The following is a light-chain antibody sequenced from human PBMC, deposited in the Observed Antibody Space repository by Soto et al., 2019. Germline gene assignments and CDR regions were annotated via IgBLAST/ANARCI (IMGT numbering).Light chain of an antibody. Sequence: ESVLTQPPGTLSLSPGERATLSCRAGQSITTNYLAWYQQRFGQAPRLLIYGASSRATGIPDRFSASGSGTDFTLTISRLEPEDFAVYYCQQYGSSITFGQGTRLEIK. J-gene: IGKJ5*01. V-gene: IGKV3-20*01. CDR1: QSITTNY. CDR3: QQYGSSIT. CDR2: GAS.